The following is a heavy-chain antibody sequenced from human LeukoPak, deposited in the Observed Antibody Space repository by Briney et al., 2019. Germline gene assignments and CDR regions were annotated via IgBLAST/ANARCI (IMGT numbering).Heavy chain of an antibody. CDR1: GGSISSGGYY. D-gene: IGHD6-6*01. V-gene: IGHV4-31*03. Sequence: SQTLSLTCTVSGGSISSGGYYWSWIRQHPGKGLEWIGYIYYSGSTYYNPSLKSRVTISVDTSKNQFSLKLSSVTAADTAVYYCARDPTRKGAVRPDRDYWGQGTLVTVSS. J-gene: IGHJ4*02. CDR3: ARDPTRKGAVRPDRDY. CDR2: IYYSGST.